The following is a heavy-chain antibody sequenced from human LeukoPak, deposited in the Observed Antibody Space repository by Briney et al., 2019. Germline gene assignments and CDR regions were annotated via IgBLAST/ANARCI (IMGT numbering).Heavy chain of an antibody. CDR2: ISGSGGST. CDR1: GFTFSSYA. V-gene: IGHV3-23*01. CDR3: AKDGVAGTVWGYYGMDV. Sequence: GGSLRLSCAASGFTFSSYAMSWVRQAPGKGLEWVSAISGSGGSTYYADPVKGRFTISRDNSKNTLYLQMNSLRAEDTAVYYCAKDGVAGTVWGYYGMDVWGQGTTVTVSS. J-gene: IGHJ6*02. D-gene: IGHD6-19*01.